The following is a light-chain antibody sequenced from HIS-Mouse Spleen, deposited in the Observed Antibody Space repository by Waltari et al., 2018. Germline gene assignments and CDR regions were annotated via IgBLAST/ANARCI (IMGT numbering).Light chain of an antibody. CDR1: SSDVGGYNY. CDR3: SSYAGSNNL. Sequence: QSALTQPPSASGSPGQSVTISCTGTSSDVGGYNYVSWYQQHPGKAPKLMIYAVSTRPSGVPDRFSGSKSGNTASLTVSGLQAEDEADYYCSSYAGSNNLFGGGTKLTVL. CDR2: AVS. V-gene: IGLV2-8*01. J-gene: IGLJ2*01.